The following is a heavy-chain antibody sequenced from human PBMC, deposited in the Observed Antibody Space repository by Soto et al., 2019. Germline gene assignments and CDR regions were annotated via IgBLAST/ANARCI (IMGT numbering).Heavy chain of an antibody. D-gene: IGHD3-22*01. CDR1: GYTFTSYG. CDR3: ASRLAYDSSGYFNWFVP. CDR2: ISAYNGNT. V-gene: IGHV1-18*01. J-gene: IGHJ5*02. Sequence: ASVKVSCKASGYTFTSYGISWVRQAPGQGLEWMGWISAYNGNTNYAQKLQGRVTMTTDTSTSTAYMELRSLRSDDTAVYYCASRLAYDSSGYFNWFVPRRQGPLVTVS.